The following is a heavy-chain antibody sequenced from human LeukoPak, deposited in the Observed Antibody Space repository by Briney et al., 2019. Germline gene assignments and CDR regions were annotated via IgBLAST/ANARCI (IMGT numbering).Heavy chain of an antibody. D-gene: IGHD4-17*01. Sequence: DPGGPLRLSCAASGFTFSSYEMNVVRPAPGKGLEGRSYISTRRRTIYYAALVEGRFIITRGDTKHSLFLQTNGLRAEDTGVYHCVRDATETKMGWVYFDYWGKGTMVTVSS. J-gene: IGHJ4*02. V-gene: IGHV3-48*03. CDR3: VRDATETKMGWVYFDY. CDR2: ISTRRRTI. CDR1: GFTFSSYE.